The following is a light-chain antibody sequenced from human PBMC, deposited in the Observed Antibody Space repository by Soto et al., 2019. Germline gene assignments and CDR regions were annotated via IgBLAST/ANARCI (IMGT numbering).Light chain of an antibody. CDR1: QSVSSN. J-gene: IGKJ2*01. CDR2: AAT. Sequence: EIVMTQSPATLSVSPGERATLSCRASQSVSSNLAWYQHKPGKAPKLLIYAATTLQSGVPSRFSASGSATDFTLTISSLQPEDFATYYCQESYSTMYTFGQGTKLEIK. CDR3: QESYSTMYT. V-gene: IGKV3D-15*01.